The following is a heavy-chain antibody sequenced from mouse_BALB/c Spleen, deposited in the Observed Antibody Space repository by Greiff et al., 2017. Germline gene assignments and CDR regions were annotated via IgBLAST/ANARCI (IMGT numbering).Heavy chain of an antibody. CDR1: GFTFSSYG. V-gene: IGHV5-6*01. CDR2: ISSGGSYT. J-gene: IGHJ4*01. CDR3: ARPDDYYYAMDY. Sequence: EVQLVESGGDLVKPGGSLKLSCAASGFTFSSYGMSWVRQTPDKRLEWVATISSGGSYTYYPDSVKGRFTISRDNAKNTLYLQMSSLKSEDTAMYYCARPDDYYYAMDYWGQGTSVTVSS.